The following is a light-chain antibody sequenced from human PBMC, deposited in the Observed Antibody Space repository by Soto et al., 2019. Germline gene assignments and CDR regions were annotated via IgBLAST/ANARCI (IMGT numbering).Light chain of an antibody. V-gene: IGLV2-14*01. CDR2: EVS. Sequence: QSVLTQPASVSGSPGQSITISCTGTSSDAGGYNYVSWYQQHPGKAPKLMIYEVSNRPSGVSNRFSGSKSGNTASLTISGLQAEHEADYYCSSYTSIITLYVFGSGTKVTVL. J-gene: IGLJ1*01. CDR3: SSYTSIITLYV. CDR1: SSDAGGYNY.